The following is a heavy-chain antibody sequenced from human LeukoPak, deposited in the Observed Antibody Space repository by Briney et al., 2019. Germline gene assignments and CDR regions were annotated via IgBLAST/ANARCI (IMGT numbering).Heavy chain of an antibody. CDR2: ISGSGGST. CDR1: GFTFSSYA. D-gene: IGHD6-13*01. CDR3: AKGDSSSWYMVRSRFDY. Sequence: SGGSLRLSCAASGFTFSSYAMSWVRQAPGKGLEWVSAISGSGGSTYYADSVKGRFTISRDNSKNTLYLQMNSLRAEDTAVYYCAKGDSSSWYMVRSRFDYWGQGTLVTVSS. V-gene: IGHV3-23*01. J-gene: IGHJ4*02.